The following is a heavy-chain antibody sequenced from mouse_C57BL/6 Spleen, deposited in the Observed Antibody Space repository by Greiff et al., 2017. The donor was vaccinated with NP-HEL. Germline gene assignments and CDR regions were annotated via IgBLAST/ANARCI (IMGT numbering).Heavy chain of an antibody. CDR1: GYTFTDYY. V-gene: IGHV1-76*01. CDR2: IYPGSGNT. CDR3: ARTHYDYDRDYAMDY. Sequence: VQLQQSGAELVRPGASVKLSCKPSGYTFTDYYINWVKQRPGQGLEWIARIYPGSGNTYYNEKFKGKATLTAEKSSSTAYMQLSSLTSEDSAVYFCARTHYDYDRDYAMDYWGQGTSVTVSS. J-gene: IGHJ4*01. D-gene: IGHD2-4*01.